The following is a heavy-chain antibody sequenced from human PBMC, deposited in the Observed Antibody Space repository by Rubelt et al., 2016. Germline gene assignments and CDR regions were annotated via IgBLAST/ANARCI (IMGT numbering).Heavy chain of an antibody. CDR3: ARGYCSSANCLFNWFDP. CDR1: GYTFTSYA. D-gene: IGHD2-2*01. V-gene: IGHV1-3*01. Sequence: QVQLVQSGAEVKKPGASAKVSCKASGYTFTSYAMHLVRQAPGQRLEWMGWINAGNGNTNYAQKPQGRFTRTTDTTASTAYMELRSLGSDDTAMYFCARGYCSSANCLFNWFDPWGQGTLVTVSS. J-gene: IGHJ5*02. CDR2: INAGNGNT.